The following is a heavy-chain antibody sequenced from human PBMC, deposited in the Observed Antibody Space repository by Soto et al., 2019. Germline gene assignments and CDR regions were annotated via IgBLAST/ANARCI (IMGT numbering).Heavy chain of an antibody. CDR3: AKDRGSSWYPFRSGYYYYYGMDV. CDR2: ISGSGGST. Sequence: GGSLRLSCAASGFTFSSYAMSWVRQAPGKGLEWVSAISGSGGSTYYADSVKGRFTISRDNSKNTLYLQMNGLRAEETAVYYCAKDRGSSWYPFRSGYYYYYGMDVWGQGTTVTVSS. J-gene: IGHJ6*02. V-gene: IGHV3-23*01. CDR1: GFTFSSYA. D-gene: IGHD6-13*01.